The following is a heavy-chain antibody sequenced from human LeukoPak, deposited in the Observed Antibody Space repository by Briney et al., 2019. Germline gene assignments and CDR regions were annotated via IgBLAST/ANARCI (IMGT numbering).Heavy chain of an antibody. Sequence: GGSLRLSCAAPGFTFSSHAMAWVRQAPGKGLEWVSAIGVRGGSTYYADSVKGRFTISRDNSKKTVYLQMNSLRAEDTAVYYCARDPGVVAFHYFDFWGQGTLVTVSS. V-gene: IGHV3-23*01. CDR2: IGVRGGST. CDR3: ARDPGVVAFHYFDF. D-gene: IGHD3-3*01. CDR1: GFTFSSHA. J-gene: IGHJ4*02.